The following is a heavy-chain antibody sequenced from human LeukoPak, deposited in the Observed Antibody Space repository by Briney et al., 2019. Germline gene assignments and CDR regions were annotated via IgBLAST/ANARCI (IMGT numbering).Heavy chain of an antibody. CDR2: ISGRGGST. Sequence: GGSLRLSCAASGFTFSSYAMSWVRQAPWKGLEWVSAISGRGGSTYYADSVKGRFTIARDNSKNTLYLQMNSLRAKDTAECYCADYYDSSGYSPPPPEDYWGQGTLVTVSS. D-gene: IGHD3-22*01. V-gene: IGHV3-23*01. CDR3: ADYYDSSGYSPPPPEDY. J-gene: IGHJ4*02. CDR1: GFTFSSYA.